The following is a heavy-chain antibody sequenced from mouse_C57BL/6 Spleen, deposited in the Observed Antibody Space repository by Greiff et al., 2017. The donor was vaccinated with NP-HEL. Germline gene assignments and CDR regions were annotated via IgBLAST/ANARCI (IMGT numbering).Heavy chain of an antibody. J-gene: IGHJ1*03. D-gene: IGHD4-1*02. CDR3: ARVPTGYFDD. V-gene: IGHV1-77*01. CDR2: IGPGSGST. Sequence: VQLQQSGAELVKPGASVKISCKASGYTFTDYYINWVKQRSGQGLEWIGKIGPGSGSTYYNEKFKGKATLTADKSSSTAYMQLRSLTSEDSAVLLCARVPTGYFDDWGKGTTLTVSS. CDR1: GYTFTDYY.